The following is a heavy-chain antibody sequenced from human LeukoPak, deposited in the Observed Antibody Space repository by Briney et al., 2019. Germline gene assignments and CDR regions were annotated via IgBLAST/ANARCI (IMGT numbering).Heavy chain of an antibody. D-gene: IGHD5-18*01. CDR3: ARVVHLGYSYGYANWFDP. CDR2: IYTSGST. Sequence: SQTLSLTCTVSGGSISSGSYYWSWIRQPAGKGLEWIGRIYTSGSTNYNPSLKSRVTISVDTSKNQFSLKLSSVTAADTAVYYCARVVHLGYSYGYANWFDPWGQGTLVTVSS. V-gene: IGHV4-61*02. J-gene: IGHJ5*02. CDR1: GGSISSGSYY.